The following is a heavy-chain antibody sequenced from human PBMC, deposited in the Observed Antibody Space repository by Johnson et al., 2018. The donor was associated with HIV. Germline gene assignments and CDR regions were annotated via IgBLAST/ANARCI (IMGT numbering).Heavy chain of an antibody. CDR2: INWNGGST. CDR3: ARAPGYSRAFDI. D-gene: IGHD5-18*01. Sequence: VQLVESGGGVVRPGGSLRLSCAASGFTFDDYGMNWVRQVPGQGLEWVSGINWNGGSTGYADSVKGRFTISRDNAKNSLYLQMNRLRAEDTAVYYCARAPGYSRAFDIWGQGTMVTISS. V-gene: IGHV3-20*04. CDR1: GFTFDDYG. J-gene: IGHJ3*02.